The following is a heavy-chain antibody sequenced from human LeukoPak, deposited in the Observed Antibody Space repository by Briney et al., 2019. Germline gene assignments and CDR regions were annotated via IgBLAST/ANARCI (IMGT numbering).Heavy chain of an antibody. CDR1: GYTFTSYY. D-gene: IGHD3-16*02. V-gene: IGHV1-46*01. CDR2: INPSGGST. Sequence: ASVKVSCKASGYTFTSYYMHWVRQAPAQGLEGMGIINPSGGSTSYAQKFQGRATMTRDTSTSTVYMELSSLRSEDTAVYYCAREPPRYIARAFDIWGQGTMVTVSS. J-gene: IGHJ3*02. CDR3: AREPPRYIARAFDI.